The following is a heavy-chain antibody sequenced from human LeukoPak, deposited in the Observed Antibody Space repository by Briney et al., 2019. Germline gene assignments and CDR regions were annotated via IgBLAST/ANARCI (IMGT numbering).Heavy chain of an antibody. D-gene: IGHD3-22*01. J-gene: IGHJ4*02. CDR3: ATSGENYYDSSGYYYFDY. Sequence: SVKVSCKASGGTFSSYAISWVRQAPGQGLEWMGGIIPIFGTANYAQKFQGRVTITADESTSTAYMELSSLRSEDTAVYYCATSGENYYDSSGYYYFDYWGQGTLVTVSS. CDR1: GGTFSSYA. V-gene: IGHV1-69*13. CDR2: IIPIFGTA.